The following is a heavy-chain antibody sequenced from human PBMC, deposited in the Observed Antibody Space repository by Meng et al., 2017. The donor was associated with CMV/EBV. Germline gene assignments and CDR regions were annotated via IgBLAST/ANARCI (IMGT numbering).Heavy chain of an antibody. D-gene: IGHD3-10*01. Sequence: EVHLVESGGRLVQPGGSLRLSCAASGFNVRDKDKSCVRQAPGKGLEWVCIIYRGDNTYYIDSVKDRFTVSRDNSKNTMYLQMNSLRVEDTAVYYCTGDSVSNPNLDYWGQAPWSPSPQ. J-gene: IGHJ4*01. CDR1: GFNVRDKD. CDR2: IYRGDNT. V-gene: IGHV3-66*01. CDR3: TGDSVSNPNLDY.